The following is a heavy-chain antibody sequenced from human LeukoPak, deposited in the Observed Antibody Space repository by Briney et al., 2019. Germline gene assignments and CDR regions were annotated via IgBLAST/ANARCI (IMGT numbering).Heavy chain of an antibody. J-gene: IGHJ6*02. Sequence: SGGSLRLSCAASGFTFSSYSMNWVRQAPGKGLEWVSSISSSSSYIYYADSVKGRFTISRDNAKNSLYLQMNSLRAEDTAVYYCAREGLGERGNYYYYGMDVWGQGTTVTVSS. CDR1: GFTFSSYS. V-gene: IGHV3-21*01. D-gene: IGHD4-17*01. CDR3: AREGLGERGNYYYYGMDV. CDR2: ISSSSSYI.